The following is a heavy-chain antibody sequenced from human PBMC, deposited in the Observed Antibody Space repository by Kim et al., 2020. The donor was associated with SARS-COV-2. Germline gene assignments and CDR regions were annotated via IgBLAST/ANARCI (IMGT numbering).Heavy chain of an antibody. Sequence: SETLSLTCTVSGGSISRSSYYWGWIRQPPGKGLEWIGSIYYSGSTYYNPSLKSRVTISVDTSKNQFSLRLSSVTAADTAVYYCARHSPTYYYDSSGFDDCWGQGTLVTVSS. CDR3: ARHSPTYYYDSSGFDDC. CDR2: IYYSGST. D-gene: IGHD3-22*01. J-gene: IGHJ4*02. V-gene: IGHV4-39*01. CDR1: GGSISRSSYY.